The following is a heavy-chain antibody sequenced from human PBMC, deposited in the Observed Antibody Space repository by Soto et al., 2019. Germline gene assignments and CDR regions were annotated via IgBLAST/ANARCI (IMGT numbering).Heavy chain of an antibody. CDR2: TYYRSKWYN. J-gene: IGHJ5*02. CDR1: GDSVSSNSAA. V-gene: IGHV6-1*01. Sequence: SQTLSLTCAISGDSVSSNSAAWNWIRQSPSRGLEWLGRTYYRSKWYNDYAVSVKSRITINPDTSKNQFPLQLNSVTPEDTAVYYCARGLAMDTAMVFWFDPWGQGTLVTVSS. CDR3: ARGLAMDTAMVFWFDP. D-gene: IGHD5-18*01.